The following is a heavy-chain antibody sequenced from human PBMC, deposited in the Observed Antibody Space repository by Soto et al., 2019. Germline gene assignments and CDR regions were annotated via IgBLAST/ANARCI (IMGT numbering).Heavy chain of an antibody. CDR1: GYTFTSYA. CDR3: ARGSGPMIEWH. CDR2: INAGNGNT. D-gene: IGHD3-22*01. V-gene: IGHV1-3*05. Sequence: QVQLVQSGAEEKKPGASVKVSCKASGYTFTSYAMHWVRQAPGQRLEWMGWINAGNGNTKYSQKFQGRVTITRDTSASTAYMELSSLVSEDTAVYYCARGSGPMIEWHWGQGTLVTVSS. J-gene: IGHJ4*02.